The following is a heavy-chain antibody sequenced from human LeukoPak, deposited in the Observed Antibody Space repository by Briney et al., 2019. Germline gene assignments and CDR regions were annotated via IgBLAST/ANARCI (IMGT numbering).Heavy chain of an antibody. D-gene: IGHD5-12*01. CDR1: SYV. Sequence: SYVMSWVRQAPGKGLEWIGSIYYSGSTYYNPSLKSRVTISVDTSKNQFSLKLSSVTAADTAVYYCARQERWLQERDYWGQGTLVTVSS. CDR3: ARQERWLQERDY. J-gene: IGHJ4*02. CDR2: IYYSGST. V-gene: IGHV4-39*01.